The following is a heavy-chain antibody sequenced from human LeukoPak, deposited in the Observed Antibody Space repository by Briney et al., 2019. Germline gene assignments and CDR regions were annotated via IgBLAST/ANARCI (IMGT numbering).Heavy chain of an antibody. CDR3: ARGEHSVDS. CDR1: GGAIRSHY. Sequence: SETLSLTCTVSGGAIRSHYWNWIRQPAGKGLEWIGRIYSSGYTNDNPFLKSRIAMSVDMSKNQFSLRLNSVTAADTAVYYCARGEHSVDSWGQGMLVTVSS. V-gene: IGHV4-4*07. CDR2: IYSSGYT. D-gene: IGHD1/OR15-1a*01. J-gene: IGHJ4*02.